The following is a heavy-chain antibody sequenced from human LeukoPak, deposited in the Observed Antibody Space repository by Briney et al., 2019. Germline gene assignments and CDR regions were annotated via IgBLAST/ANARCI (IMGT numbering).Heavy chain of an antibody. CDR1: GFTFSSSA. CDR2: ISNNGGYT. Sequence: GGSLRLSCAASGFTFSSSAMSWVRQAPGKGLEWVSAISNNGGYTYYADSVQGRFTISRDNSKSTLCLQMNSLRAEDTAVYYCAKQLGYCSAGSCYFPYWGQGTLVTVSS. CDR3: AKQLGYCSAGSCYFPY. V-gene: IGHV3-23*01. J-gene: IGHJ4*02. D-gene: IGHD2-15*01.